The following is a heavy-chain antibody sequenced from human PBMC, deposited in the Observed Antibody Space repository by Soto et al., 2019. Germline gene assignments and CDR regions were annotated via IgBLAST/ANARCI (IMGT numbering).Heavy chain of an antibody. V-gene: IGHV4-34*01. CDR3: AGHCTTTSCYWRFDP. Sequence: SETLSLTCAVYGGSFSGYYWSWIRQPPGKGLEWIGEINHSGSTNYNPSLKSRVTISVDTSKNQFSLKVTSVTAADTAVYYCAGHCTTTSCYWRFDPWGQGTLVTVSS. CDR2: INHSGST. J-gene: IGHJ5*02. D-gene: IGHD2-2*01. CDR1: GGSFSGYY.